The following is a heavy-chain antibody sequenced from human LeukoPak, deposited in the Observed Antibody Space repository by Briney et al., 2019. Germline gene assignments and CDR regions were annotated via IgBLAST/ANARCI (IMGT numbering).Heavy chain of an antibody. CDR3: STGGITGTTNWFDP. Sequence: ASVKVSCKASGYTFTSYYMHWVRQAPGQGLEGMGIINPSGGSTSYAQKFQGRVTMTRDTSTSTVYMELSSLRYEATAVYYCSTGGITGTTNWFDPWGQGTLVTVSS. CDR2: INPSGGST. J-gene: IGHJ5*02. CDR1: GYTFTSYY. V-gene: IGHV1-46*01. D-gene: IGHD1-20*01.